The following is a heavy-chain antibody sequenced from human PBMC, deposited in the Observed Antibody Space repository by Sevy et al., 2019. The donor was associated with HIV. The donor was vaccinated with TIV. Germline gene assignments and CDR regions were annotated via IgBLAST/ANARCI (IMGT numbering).Heavy chain of an antibody. D-gene: IGHD3-22*01. V-gene: IGHV1-18*01. CDR3: ARGVVKSGNRPGRYGMDV. CDR2: ISAYNGNT. Sequence: ASVKVSCKVSGYTFTSYGISWVRQAPGQGLEWMGWISAYNGNTNYAQKLQGRVTMTTDTSMSTAYMELRSLRSDDTAVYYCARGVVKSGNRPGRYGMDVWGQGTTVTVSS. J-gene: IGHJ6*02. CDR1: GYTFTSYG.